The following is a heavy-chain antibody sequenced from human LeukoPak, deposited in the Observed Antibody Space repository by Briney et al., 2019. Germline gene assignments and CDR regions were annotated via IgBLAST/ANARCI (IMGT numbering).Heavy chain of an antibody. CDR1: GGSISSYY. J-gene: IGHJ4*02. D-gene: IGHD3-10*01. CDR3: ASAVVRGSLHY. V-gene: IGHV4-59*12. CDR2: IYYSGST. Sequence: PSETLSLTCTVSGGSISSYYWSWVRQPPGKGLEWIGYIYYSGSTNYNPSLKSRVTISVDTSKNQFSLKLSSVTAADTAVYYYASAVVRGSLHYWGQGTLVTVSS.